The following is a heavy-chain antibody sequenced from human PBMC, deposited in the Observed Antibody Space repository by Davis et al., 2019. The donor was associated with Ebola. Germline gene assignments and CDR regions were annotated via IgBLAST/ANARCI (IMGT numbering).Heavy chain of an antibody. CDR1: GFTFSDYY. CDR2: ISSSGSTI. J-gene: IGHJ6*02. D-gene: IGHD1-20*01. CDR3: ARASKYNWNYYYYGMDV. Sequence: GGSLRLSCAASGFTFSDYYMSWIRQAPGKGLEWVSYISSSGSTIYYADSVKGRFTISRDNAKNSLYLQMNSLRAEDTAVYYCARASKYNWNYYYYGMDVWGQGTTVTVSS. V-gene: IGHV3-11*01.